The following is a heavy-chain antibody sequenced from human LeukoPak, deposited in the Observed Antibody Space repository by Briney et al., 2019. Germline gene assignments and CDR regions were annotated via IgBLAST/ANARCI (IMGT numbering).Heavy chain of an antibody. CDR2: ISSSSSYI. V-gene: IGHV3-21*01. J-gene: IGHJ4*02. CDR1: GFTFSSYS. D-gene: IGHD6-19*01. Sequence: GGSLRLSCAASGFTFSSYSMNWVRQAPGKGLEWVSSISSSSSYIYYADSVKGRFTISRDNAKNSLYLQMNSLRAEDTAVYYCARDYSSGWYYFDYWGQGTLVTVSS. CDR3: ARDYSSGWYYFDY.